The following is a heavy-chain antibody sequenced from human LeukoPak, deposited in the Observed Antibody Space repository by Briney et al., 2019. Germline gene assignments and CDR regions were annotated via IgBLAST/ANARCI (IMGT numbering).Heavy chain of an antibody. CDR1: GYTFTGYY. Sequence: ASVTVSCKASGYTFTGYYMHWVRQAPGQGLEWMGWINPNSGGTNYAQKFQGRVTMTRDTSISTAYMELSRLRSDDTAVYYCARDYDILTGPVQWSLDYWGQGTLVTVSS. CDR3: ARDYDILTGPVQWSLDY. V-gene: IGHV1-2*02. D-gene: IGHD3-9*01. CDR2: INPNSGGT. J-gene: IGHJ4*02.